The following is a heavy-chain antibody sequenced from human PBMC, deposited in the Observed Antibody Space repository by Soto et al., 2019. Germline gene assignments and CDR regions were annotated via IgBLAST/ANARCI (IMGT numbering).Heavy chain of an antibody. D-gene: IGHD2-15*01. Sequence: EVQLLESGGGLVQPGGSLRLSCAASGFTFSSYAMSWVRQAPGKGLEWVSAISGSGGSTYYADSVKGRFTISRDNSKNTLYLQMNSLRAEDTAVYYCARGGVVVVAATPGFDYWGQGTLVTVSS. CDR2: ISGSGGST. CDR3: ARGGVVVVAATPGFDY. CDR1: GFTFSSYA. J-gene: IGHJ4*02. V-gene: IGHV3-23*01.